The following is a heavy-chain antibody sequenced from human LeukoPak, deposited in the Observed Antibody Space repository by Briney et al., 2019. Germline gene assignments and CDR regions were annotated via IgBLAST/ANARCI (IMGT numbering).Heavy chain of an antibody. J-gene: IGHJ4*02. D-gene: IGHD3-16*02. CDR1: GFTFSSYA. CDR3: AKGGGDYDYVWGSYRYTRHFDY. Sequence: GGSLRLSCAASGFTFSSYAMSWVRQAPGKGLEWVSAISGSGGSTYYADSVKGRFTISRDNSKNTLYLQMNSLRAEDTAVYYCAKGGGDYDYVWGSYRYTRHFDYWGQGTLVTVSS. CDR2: ISGSGGST. V-gene: IGHV3-23*01.